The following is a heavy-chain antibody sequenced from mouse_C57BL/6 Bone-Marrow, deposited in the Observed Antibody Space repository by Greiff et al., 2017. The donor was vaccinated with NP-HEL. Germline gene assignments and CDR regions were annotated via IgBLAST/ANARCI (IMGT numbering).Heavy chain of an antibody. V-gene: IGHV5S21*01. D-gene: IGHD2-4*01. CDR1: GFTFSSYA. CDR2: ISSGGDYI. CDR3: TRGLWDYDGGY. J-gene: IGHJ3*01. Sequence: EVKLEESGEGLVKPGGSLKLSCAASGFTFSSYAMSWVRQTPEKRLEWVAYISSGGDYIYYADTVKGRFTISRDNARNTLYLQMSSLKSEDTAMYYCTRGLWDYDGGYWGQGTLVTVSA.